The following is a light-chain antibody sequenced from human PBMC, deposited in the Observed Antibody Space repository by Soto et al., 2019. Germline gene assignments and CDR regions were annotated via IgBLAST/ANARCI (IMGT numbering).Light chain of an antibody. Sequence: QAVVTQPPSASGTPGQRVTIACSGSSSNIGSTTVKWYQQLPGTAPKLLIYNNNQRPSGVPDRFSGSKSGTSASLAISGLQSEDEADYYCAAWDDSLNGVVFGGGTKLNVL. CDR1: SSNIGSTT. CDR3: AAWDDSLNGVV. CDR2: NNN. V-gene: IGLV1-44*01. J-gene: IGLJ3*02.